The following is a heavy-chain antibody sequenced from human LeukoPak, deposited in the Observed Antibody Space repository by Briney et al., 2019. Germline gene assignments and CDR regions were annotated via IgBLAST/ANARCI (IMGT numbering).Heavy chain of an antibody. V-gene: IGHV3-48*02. D-gene: IGHD3-3*01. J-gene: IGHJ4*02. CDR3: ARGQRDYDFWSGYSNYFDY. CDR2: ISSSSSTI. Sequence: PGGSLRLSCAASGFTFSSYSMNWVRQAPGKGLEWVSYISSSSSTIYYADSVKGRFTISRDNTKNSLYLQMNSLRDEDTAVYYCARGQRDYDFWSGYSNYFDYWGQGTLVTVSS. CDR1: GFTFSSYS.